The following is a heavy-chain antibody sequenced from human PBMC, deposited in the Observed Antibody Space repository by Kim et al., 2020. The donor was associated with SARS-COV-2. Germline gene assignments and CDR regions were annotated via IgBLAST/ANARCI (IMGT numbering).Heavy chain of an antibody. D-gene: IGHD2-15*01. CDR3: ARGDRLWGGYCSGGSCYHNYYYYGMDV. Sequence: ASVKVSCKASGYTFTGYYMHWVRQAPGQGLEWMGRINPNSGGTNYAQKFQGRVTMTRDTSISTAYMELSRLRSDDTAVYYCARGDRLWGGYCSGGSCYHNYYYYGMDVWGQGTTVTVSS. V-gene: IGHV1-2*06. CDR1: GYTFTGYY. CDR2: INPNSGGT. J-gene: IGHJ6*02.